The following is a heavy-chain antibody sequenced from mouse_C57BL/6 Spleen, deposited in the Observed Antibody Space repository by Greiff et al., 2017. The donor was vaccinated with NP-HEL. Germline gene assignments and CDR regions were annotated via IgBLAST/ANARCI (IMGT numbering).Heavy chain of an antibody. V-gene: IGHV1-4*01. Sequence: QVQLQQSGAELARPGASVKMSCKASGYTFTSYTMHWVKQRPGQGLEWIGYINPSSGYTKYNQKFKDKATLTADKSSSTAYMQLSSLTSEDSAVYYCARLGGPYYSNSYAMDYWGQGTSVTVSS. J-gene: IGHJ4*01. D-gene: IGHD2-5*01. CDR3: ARLGGPYYSNSYAMDY. CDR1: GYTFTSYT. CDR2: INPSSGYT.